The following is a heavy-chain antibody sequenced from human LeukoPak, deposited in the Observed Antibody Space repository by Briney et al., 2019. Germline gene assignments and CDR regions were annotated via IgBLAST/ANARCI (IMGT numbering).Heavy chain of an antibody. J-gene: IGHJ4*02. V-gene: IGHV3-23*01. D-gene: IGHD2-2*02. Sequence: GGSLGLSCAVSGFTFSSSTMYWVRQAPGKGLEWVSAISGSGGSTYYADSVKGRFTISRDNSKNTLYLQMNSLRAEDTAVYYCAKGGEKVPAAITGFDYWGQGTLVTVSS. CDR3: AKGGEKVPAAITGFDY. CDR1: GFTFSSST. CDR2: ISGSGGST.